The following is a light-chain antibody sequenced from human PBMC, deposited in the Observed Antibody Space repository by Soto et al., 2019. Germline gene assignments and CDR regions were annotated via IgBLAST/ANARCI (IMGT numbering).Light chain of an antibody. Sequence: DIQMTQSPSTLSASVGDRVTITCRASQSIGRWLAWYQQKPGKAPKLLIYKAFTLESGVPSRFSGSGSGTDFTLTISSLQPDDFAPYYCQQYNSNSEISFGPGTKVDIK. CDR3: QQYNSNSEIS. CDR1: QSIGRW. J-gene: IGKJ3*01. CDR2: KAF. V-gene: IGKV1-5*03.